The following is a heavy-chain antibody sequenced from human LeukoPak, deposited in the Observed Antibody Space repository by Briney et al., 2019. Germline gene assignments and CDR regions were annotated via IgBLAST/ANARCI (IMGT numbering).Heavy chain of an antibody. CDR3: ARDRAALQDWVEFDP. J-gene: IGHJ5*02. CDR1: GFRVSYYY. V-gene: IGHV3-66*03. D-gene: IGHD3/OR15-3a*01. Sequence: GGSLRLSCAVSGFRVSYYYMSWVRQAPGKGLEWVGLIRDSGEAFYADFVRGRFAISRDESENTLYLQMNSLRVEDTAVYFCARDRAALQDWVEFDPWGQGTPVIVSS. CDR2: IRDSGEA.